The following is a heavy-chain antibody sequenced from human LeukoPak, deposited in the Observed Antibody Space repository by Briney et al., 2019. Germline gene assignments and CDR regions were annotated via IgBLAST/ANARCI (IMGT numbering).Heavy chain of an antibody. CDR1: GFTFSTYA. J-gene: IGHJ6*03. CDR2: ISGSGGST. Sequence: SGGSLRLSCAASGFTFSTYAMSWVRQAPGKGLEWVSSISGSGGSTYYADSVKGRFTISRDNSKNTLYLQMNSLRAEDTAVYYCAKTTWADYYMDAWGKGTTVTVSS. D-gene: IGHD1-1*01. CDR3: AKTTWADYYMDA. V-gene: IGHV3-23*01.